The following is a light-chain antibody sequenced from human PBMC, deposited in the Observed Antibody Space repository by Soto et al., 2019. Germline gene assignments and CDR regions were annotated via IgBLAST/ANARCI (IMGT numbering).Light chain of an antibody. CDR2: GNY. CDR1: TSNIGAGYD. J-gene: IGLJ1*01. V-gene: IGLV1-40*01. Sequence: QAVLTQPPSVSGAPGQRVTISCTGSTSNIGAGYDVHWYQQLPGTAPKLLIYGNYNRPSGVPDRFSGSKSGTSASLAITGLQAEDEADYYCQSYDSSLSGLVFGTGTKLTVL. CDR3: QSYDSSLSGLV.